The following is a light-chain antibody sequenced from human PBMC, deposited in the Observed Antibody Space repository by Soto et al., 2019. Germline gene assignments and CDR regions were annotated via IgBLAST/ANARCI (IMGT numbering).Light chain of an antibody. Sequence: QLSRFPPSLFASVRKRLTPPSRASQGISNYLAWYQQKPGKAPNLLIYAASSLQGGFPSRFSGSGSGTEFTLTISSLQPEDVATYYCQNYNSGSITFGQGTRLEI. V-gene: IGKV1-9*01. CDR3: QNYNSGSIT. CDR2: AAS. CDR1: QGISNY. J-gene: IGKJ5*01.